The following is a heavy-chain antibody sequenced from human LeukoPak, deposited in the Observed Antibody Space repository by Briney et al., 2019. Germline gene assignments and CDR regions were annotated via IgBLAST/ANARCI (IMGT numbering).Heavy chain of an antibody. CDR2: IKQDGSEK. D-gene: IGHD2-8*01. CDR3: ARNGGLNWFDP. V-gene: IGHV3-7*01. J-gene: IGHJ5*02. CDR1: GFTFSSYW. Sequence: GGSLRLSCAASGFTFSSYWMSWVRQAPGKGLEWVANIKQDGSEKYYVDSVKGRFTISRDNAKNSLYLQMNSLRAEDTAVYHCARNGGLNWFDPWGQGTLVTVSS.